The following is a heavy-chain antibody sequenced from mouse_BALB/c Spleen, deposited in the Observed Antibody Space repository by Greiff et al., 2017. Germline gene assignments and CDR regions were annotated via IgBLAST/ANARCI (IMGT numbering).Heavy chain of an antibody. Sequence: VQLQQSGAELAKPGASVKMSCKASGYTFTSYCMHWVKQRPGQGLEWIGYINPSTGYTEYNQKFKDKATLTADKSSSTAYMQLSSLTSEDSAVYSCARRGAGAMDYWGQGTAVTVSS. J-gene: IGHJ4*01. CDR1: GYTFTSYC. V-gene: IGHV1-7*01. CDR2: INPSTGYT. CDR3: ARRGAGAMDY.